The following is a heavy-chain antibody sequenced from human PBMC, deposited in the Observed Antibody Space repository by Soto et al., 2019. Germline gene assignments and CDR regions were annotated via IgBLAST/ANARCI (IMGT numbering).Heavy chain of an antibody. CDR1: GFTFSDYY. CDR2: ISSSGSTI. V-gene: IGHV3-11*04. CDR3: ARVYDYIWGSYLPPDY. D-gene: IGHD3-16*02. Sequence: PGGSLRLSCAASGFTFSDYYMSWIRQAPGKGLEWVSYISSSGSTIYYADSVKGRFTISRDNAKNSLYLQMNSLRAEDTAVYYCARVYDYIWGSYLPPDYWGQGTLVTVSS. J-gene: IGHJ4*02.